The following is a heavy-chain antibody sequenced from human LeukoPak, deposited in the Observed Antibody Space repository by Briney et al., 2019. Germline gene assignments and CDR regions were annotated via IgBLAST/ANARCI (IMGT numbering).Heavy chain of an antibody. CDR3: ARMSGDFLGFCVDY. Sequence: KPSETLSLTCAVYGGSFSGYYWSWIRQPPGKGLEWIGEINHSGSTNYNPSLKSRVTISVDTSKNQFSLKLSSVTAADTAVYYCARMSGDFLGFCVDYWGQGTLVTVSS. CDR2: INHSGST. D-gene: IGHD7-27*01. V-gene: IGHV4-34*01. J-gene: IGHJ4*02. CDR1: GGSFSGYY.